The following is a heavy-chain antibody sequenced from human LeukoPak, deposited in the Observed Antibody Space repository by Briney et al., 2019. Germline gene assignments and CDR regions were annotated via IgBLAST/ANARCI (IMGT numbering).Heavy chain of an antibody. V-gene: IGHV3-7*01. Sequence: GGSLRLSCAASGFTFGSYWMSWVRKAPGKGLEWVANIKQDGSQRYSVDSVQGRFTISKDNAKNSLYLQMISLRVADTALYYCARDRTVTTFDSWGQGTLVTVSS. CDR2: IKQDGSQR. J-gene: IGHJ4*02. CDR1: GFTFGSYW. D-gene: IGHD4-17*01. CDR3: ARDRTVTTFDS.